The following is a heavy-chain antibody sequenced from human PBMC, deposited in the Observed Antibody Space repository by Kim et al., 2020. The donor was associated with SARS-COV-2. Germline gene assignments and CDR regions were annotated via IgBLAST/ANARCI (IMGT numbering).Heavy chain of an antibody. CDR1: GFTFSSYA. J-gene: IGHJ5*02. Sequence: GGSLRLSCAASGFTFSSYAMSWVRQAPGKGLEWVSAISGSGGSTYYADSVKGRFTISRDNSKNTLYLQMNSLRAEDTAVYYCATTLRGFLGYCSGGSCYRWFDPWGQGTLVTVSS. CDR2: ISGSGGST. CDR3: ATTLRGFLGYCSGGSCYRWFDP. V-gene: IGHV3-23*01. D-gene: IGHD2-15*01.